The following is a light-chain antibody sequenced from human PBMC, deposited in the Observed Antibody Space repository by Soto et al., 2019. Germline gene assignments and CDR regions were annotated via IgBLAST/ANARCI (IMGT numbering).Light chain of an antibody. CDR2: DVT. CDR1: SSDVGGYNY. Sequence: QSALTQPASVSGSPGQSITISCTGTSSDVGGYNYVSWYQHHPDKAPKLVIYDVTNRPSGVSNRFSGSKAGNTASLTISGLQAEDEADYYCNSYTGSATPYVFGTGTKVTGL. J-gene: IGLJ1*01. CDR3: NSYTGSATPYV. V-gene: IGLV2-14*03.